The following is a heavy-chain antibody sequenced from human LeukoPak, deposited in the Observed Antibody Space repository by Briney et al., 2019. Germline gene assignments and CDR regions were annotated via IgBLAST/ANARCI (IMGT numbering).Heavy chain of an antibody. CDR1: RYTSTGDY. CDR2: INPNSGGT. CDR3: ERDPISYGLDY. D-gene: IGHD5-18*01. V-gene: IGHV1-2*02. Sequence: ASLKISCKASRYTSTGDYLHWVRHAPGQGLVWMGWINPNSGGTNYAQKFQGRVTMTRDMYTRTHSMELSRLRSVDTAAYYCERDPISYGLDYWGQGTLVTVSS. J-gene: IGHJ4*02.